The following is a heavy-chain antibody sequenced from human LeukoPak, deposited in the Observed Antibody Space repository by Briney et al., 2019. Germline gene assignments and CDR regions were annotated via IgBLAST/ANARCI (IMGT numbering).Heavy chain of an antibody. CDR3: ARAPRRCSGGSCYSSTFDY. D-gene: IGHD2-15*01. Sequence: GGSLRLSCAASGFTFSTFWMSWVRQAPGKGLEWVANIKQDGNEKYCVDSVKGRFTISRDNAKNSLYLQMSSLRADDTAVYYCARAPRRCSGGSCYSSTFDYWGQGTLVTVS. CDR1: GFTFSTFW. J-gene: IGHJ4*02. CDR2: IKQDGNEK. V-gene: IGHV3-7*01.